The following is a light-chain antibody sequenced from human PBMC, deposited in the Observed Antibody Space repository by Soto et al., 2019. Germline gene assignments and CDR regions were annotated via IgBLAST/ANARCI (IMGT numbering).Light chain of an antibody. CDR3: ASLTTTNFV. CDR2: EVT. Sequence: QSVLTHPASVSGSPGQSITISCTGTSSDVGAYNLVSWYQHLPDKAPKLIISEVTNRPSGVSDRFSGSKSGNTASLTISGLQAEDEADYYCASLTTTNFVFGSGTKVTVL. J-gene: IGLJ1*01. V-gene: IGLV2-14*01. CDR1: SSDVGAYNL.